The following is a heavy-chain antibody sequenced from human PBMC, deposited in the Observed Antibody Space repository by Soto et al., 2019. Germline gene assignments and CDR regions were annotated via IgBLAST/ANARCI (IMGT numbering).Heavy chain of an antibody. D-gene: IGHD3-10*01. J-gene: IGHJ6*02. CDR2: IYYSGGT. Sequence: SETLYLTCTVSGGSISSSSYYWGWIRQPPGKGLEWIGSIYYSGGTYYNPSLKIRVSISLYTSKNQFSLKLSFVTAADTAVYYCARNGLYGSGNGYYYYYGMDVWGQGTTVS. V-gene: IGHV4-39*01. CDR1: GGSISSSSYY. CDR3: ARNGLYGSGNGYYYYYGMDV.